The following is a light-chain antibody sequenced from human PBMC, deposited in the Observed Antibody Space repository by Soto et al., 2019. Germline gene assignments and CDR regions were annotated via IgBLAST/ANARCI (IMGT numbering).Light chain of an antibody. CDR3: QQLYSYPLT. Sequence: DIQMTQSPSSLSASVGDRVTITCQASQDISNYLNWYQQKPGKAPKLLIYDASALQTGVSSRFSGSGYGTDFALTISNLQPEDFATYFCQQLYSYPLTFGGGTTVEF. V-gene: IGKV1-33*01. CDR1: QDISNY. CDR2: DAS. J-gene: IGKJ4*01.